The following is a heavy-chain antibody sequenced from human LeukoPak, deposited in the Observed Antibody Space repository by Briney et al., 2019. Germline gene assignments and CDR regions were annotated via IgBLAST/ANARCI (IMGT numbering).Heavy chain of an antibody. V-gene: IGHV4-34*01. Sequence: SETLSLTCAVYGRSFSGYYWSWIRQPPGKGLEWNGEINHSGSTNYNPSLKSRVTISVDTSKNQFSLKLSSVTAADTAVYYCARVPFFRWAATRPSYYFFYMDVGGKGPTV. CDR3: ARVPFFRWAATRPSYYFFYMDV. J-gene: IGHJ6*03. CDR1: GRSFSGYY. CDR2: INHSGST. D-gene: IGHD2-15*01.